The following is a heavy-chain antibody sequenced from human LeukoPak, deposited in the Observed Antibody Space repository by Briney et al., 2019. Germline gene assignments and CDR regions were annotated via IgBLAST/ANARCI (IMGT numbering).Heavy chain of an antibody. D-gene: IGHD6-19*01. CDR1: GFTFSSYG. J-gene: IGHJ6*03. V-gene: IGHV3-53*01. CDR2: IYSGGST. CDR3: ARSYSSGWYPHEYYYYYMDV. Sequence: GGSLRLSCAASGFTFSSYGMSWVRQAPGKGLEWVSVIYSGGSTYYADSVKGRFTISRDNSKNTLYLQMNSLRAEDTAVYYCARSYSSGWYPHEYYYYYMDVWGKGTTVTISS.